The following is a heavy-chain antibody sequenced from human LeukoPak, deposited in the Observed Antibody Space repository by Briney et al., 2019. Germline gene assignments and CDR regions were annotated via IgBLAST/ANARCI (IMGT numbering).Heavy chain of an antibody. CDR3: ASDVVGATTLFDY. V-gene: IGHV3-23*01. CDR2: ISGSGGST. CDR1: GFTFSSYA. J-gene: IGHJ4*02. Sequence: GGSLRLSCAASGFTFSSYAMSWVRQAPGKGLEWVSAISGSGGSTYYADSVKGRFTISRDNSKNTLYLQMNSLRAEDTAVYYCASDVVGATTLFDYWGQGTLVTVSS. D-gene: IGHD1-26*01.